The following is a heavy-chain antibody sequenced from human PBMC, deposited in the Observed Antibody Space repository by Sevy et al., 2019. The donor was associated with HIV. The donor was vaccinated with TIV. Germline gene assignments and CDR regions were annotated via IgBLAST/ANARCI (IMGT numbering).Heavy chain of an antibody. Sequence: GGCLRLSCAASGFTFSSYSMNWVRQAPGKGLEWVSSISSSSYIYYADSVKGRFTISRDNAKNSLYLQMNSLRADDTALYYCARAAYYYDSRGYYYVDYWGQGTLVIVSS. CDR2: ISSSSYI. J-gene: IGHJ4*02. D-gene: IGHD3-22*01. CDR1: GFTFSSYS. CDR3: ARAAYYYDSRGYYYVDY. V-gene: IGHV3-21*01.